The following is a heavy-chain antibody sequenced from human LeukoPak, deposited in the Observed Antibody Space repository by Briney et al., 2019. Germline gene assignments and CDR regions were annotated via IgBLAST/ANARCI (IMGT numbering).Heavy chain of an antibody. CDR3: ARAGLLWFGELFSAFDI. V-gene: IGHV3-30*04. J-gene: IGHJ3*02. D-gene: IGHD3-10*01. Sequence: GRSLRLSCAASGFTFSSYAMHWVRQAPGKGLEWVAVISYDGSNKYYADSVKGRFTISRDNSKNTLYLRMNSLRAEDTAVYYCARAGLLWFGELFSAFDIWGQGTMVTVSS. CDR1: GFTFSSYA. CDR2: ISYDGSNK.